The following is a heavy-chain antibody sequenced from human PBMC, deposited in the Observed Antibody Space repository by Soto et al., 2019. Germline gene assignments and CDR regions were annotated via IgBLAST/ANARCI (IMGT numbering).Heavy chain of an antibody. D-gene: IGHD1-7*01. CDR1: GYTFTSYG. V-gene: IGHV1-18*01. CDR3: ARDPGYNWNYRHAYYYYGMDV. J-gene: IGHJ6*02. CDR2: ISAYNGNT. Sequence: ASVKVSCKASGYTFTSYGINWVRQAPGQGLEWMGWISAYNGNTNYAQKLQGRVTMTTDTSTSTAYMELRSLRSDDTAVYYCARDPGYNWNYRHAYYYYGMDVWGQGTTVTVSS.